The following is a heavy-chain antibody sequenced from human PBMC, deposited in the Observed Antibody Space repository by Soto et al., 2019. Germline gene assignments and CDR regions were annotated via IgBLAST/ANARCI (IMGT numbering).Heavy chain of an antibody. D-gene: IGHD3-3*02. Sequence: QVQLVQSGAEVKKPGSSVKVSCKTSGGTSRTSAISWVRRAPGQGLEWMGGIMPAFATPDYAQKFQGRVTIPADESTGTAYMELSSLRSEDTAVYYCARDKDRQQLGGNYYYVMDVWGQGTTVTVSS. CDR2: IMPAFATP. CDR1: GGTSRTSA. J-gene: IGHJ6*01. V-gene: IGHV1-69*12. CDR3: ARDKDRQQLGGNYYYVMDV.